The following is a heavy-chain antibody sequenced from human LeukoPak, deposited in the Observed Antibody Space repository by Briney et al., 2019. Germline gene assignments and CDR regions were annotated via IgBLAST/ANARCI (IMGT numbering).Heavy chain of an antibody. J-gene: IGHJ4*02. CDR1: GSSISSHS. CDR3: VRDNWGSLDY. Sequence: SETLSLTCTVSGSSISSHSWGWVRQPPGEGLEWIGYDSNSGNINYNPALKSRVTISVDTSERQFSLKLSSVSAADTAVYYCVRDNWGSLDYWGQGILVTVSS. D-gene: IGHD7-27*01. V-gene: IGHV4-59*11. CDR2: DSNSGNI.